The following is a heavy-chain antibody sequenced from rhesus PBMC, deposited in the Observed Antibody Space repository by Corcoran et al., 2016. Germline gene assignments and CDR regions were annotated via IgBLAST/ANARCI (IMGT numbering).Heavy chain of an antibody. CDR2: ISGSSGST. CDR1: GGSSSGYY. D-gene: IGHD4-23*01. CDR3: ARRSIHDH. J-gene: IGHJ4*01. V-gene: IGHV4-165*01. Sequence: QLQLQASGPGLVKPSEPLALTCAVPGGSSSGYYRGWIRQPPGKGLEWIGYISGSSGSTDYNPSLKSRVTISTDTSKNQFSLKLSSVTAADTAVYYCARRSIHDHWGQGVLVTVSS.